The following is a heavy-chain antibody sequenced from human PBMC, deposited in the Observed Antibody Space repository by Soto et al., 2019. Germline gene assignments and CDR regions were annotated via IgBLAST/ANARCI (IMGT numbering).Heavy chain of an antibody. CDR3: AREECSNSCSDAFDI. V-gene: IGHV1-69*08. J-gene: IGHJ3*02. D-gene: IGHD2-2*01. Sequence: QVQLVQSGAEVKKPGSSVKVSCKASGGTFSSYTISWLRQAPGQGREWMGRIIPILGIANYAQKFQGRVTITADKSTSTAYMELSSLRSEDTAVYYCAREECSNSCSDAFDIWGQGTMVTVSS. CDR1: GGTFSSYT. CDR2: IIPILGIA.